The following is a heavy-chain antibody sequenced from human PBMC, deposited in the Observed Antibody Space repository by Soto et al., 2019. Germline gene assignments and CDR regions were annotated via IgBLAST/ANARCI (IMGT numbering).Heavy chain of an antibody. CDR2: IIPIFGTA. J-gene: IGHJ3*02. Sequence: SVKVSCKASGGTFSSYAISWVRQAPGQGLEWMGGIIPIFGTANYAQKFQGRVTITADESTSTAYMELSSLRSEDTAVYYCAREFRGFHAFDIWGQGTMVTVSS. D-gene: IGHD3-22*01. CDR3: AREFRGFHAFDI. V-gene: IGHV1-69*13. CDR1: GGTFSSYA.